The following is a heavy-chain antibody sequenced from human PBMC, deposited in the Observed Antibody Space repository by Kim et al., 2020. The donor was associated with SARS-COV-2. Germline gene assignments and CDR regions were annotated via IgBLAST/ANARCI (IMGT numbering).Heavy chain of an antibody. Sequence: ASVKVSCKAAGYILSNHAMDWVRQAPGQRLEWMGRINDVNDNTKYSQKFQGRVTITRDTSANTVFMELSSLRSEDTAVYYCARPFSDIINLRGVIGGDCWGQGTRLTVSS. CDR2: INDVNDNT. CDR1: GYILSNHA. J-gene: IGHJ1*01. V-gene: IGHV1-3*01. CDR3: ARPFSDIINLRGVIGGDC. D-gene: IGHD2-21*02.